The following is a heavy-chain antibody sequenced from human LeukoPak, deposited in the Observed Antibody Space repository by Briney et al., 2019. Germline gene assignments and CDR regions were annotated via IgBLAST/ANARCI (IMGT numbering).Heavy chain of an antibody. CDR2: IYYSGST. CDR1: GGSISSSSYY. D-gene: IGHD6-19*01. Sequence: SETLSLTCTVSGGSISSSSYYWGWIRQPPGKGLEWIGSIYYSGSTYYNPSLKSRVTISVDTSKNQFSLKLSSVTAADTAVYYCARTIAVAGTFDYWGQGTLVTVSS. CDR3: ARTIAVAGTFDY. V-gene: IGHV4-39*01. J-gene: IGHJ4*02.